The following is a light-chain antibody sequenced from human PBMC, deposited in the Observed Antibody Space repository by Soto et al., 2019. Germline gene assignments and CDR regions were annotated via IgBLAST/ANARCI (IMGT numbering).Light chain of an antibody. CDR3: GTWDSSLSAVI. J-gene: IGLJ2*01. CDR1: NSNIGNNY. CDR2: DSD. V-gene: IGLV1-51*01. Sequence: QSALTQPPSVSAAPGQKVTISCSGSNSNIGNNYVSWYQQLPGTAPKLLIYDSDKRPSGIPDRFSGSKSGTSATLGITGLQTGDEADYYCGTWDSSLSAVIFGGGTKVTVL.